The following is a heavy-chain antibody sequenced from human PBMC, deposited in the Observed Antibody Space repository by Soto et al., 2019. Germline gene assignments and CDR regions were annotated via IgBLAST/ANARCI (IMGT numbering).Heavy chain of an antibody. CDR2: IIPIFGTA. CDR1: GGTFSSYA. D-gene: IGHD3-3*01. J-gene: IGHJ6*02. V-gene: IGHV1-69*13. CDR3: ARATYYDFWSGYYDYYYGMDV. Sequence: SVKVSCKASGGTFSSYAISWVRQAPGQGLEWMGGIIPIFGTANYAQKFQGRVTITADESTSTAYMELSSLRSEDTAVYYCARATYYDFWSGYYDYYYGMDVWGQGTTVTVSS.